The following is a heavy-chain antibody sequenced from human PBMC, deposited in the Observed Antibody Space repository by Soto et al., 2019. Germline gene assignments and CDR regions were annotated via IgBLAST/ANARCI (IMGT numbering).Heavy chain of an antibody. D-gene: IGHD3-10*01. CDR2: IYHSGST. V-gene: IGHV4-30-2*01. CDR3: YSEQHYFFDY. J-gene: IGHJ4*02. CDR1: GDSISSDGYS. Sequence: PSETLSLTCAVSGDSISSDGYSWSWIRQPPGKGLEWIGYIYHSGSTYYNPSLKSRVTISVDRSKNQFSLKLSSVTAADTAVYYCYSEQHYFFDYRGQGTPVIVSS.